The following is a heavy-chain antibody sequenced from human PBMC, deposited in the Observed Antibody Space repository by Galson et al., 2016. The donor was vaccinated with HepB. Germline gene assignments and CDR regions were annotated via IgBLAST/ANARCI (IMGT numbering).Heavy chain of an antibody. CDR2: IGSRGDDT. CDR1: GFTFGSHP. CDR3: AKRVSSSKYFDY. V-gene: IGHV3-23*01. J-gene: IGHJ4*02. Sequence: SLRLSCAGSGFTFGSHPMNWVRQAPGKGLEWVSSIGSRGDDTYYADSVKGRFTVSRDNLKNTLYLQMNSLRADDTAVYYCAKRVSSSKYFDYWGQGTLVTVSS. D-gene: IGHD2-2*01.